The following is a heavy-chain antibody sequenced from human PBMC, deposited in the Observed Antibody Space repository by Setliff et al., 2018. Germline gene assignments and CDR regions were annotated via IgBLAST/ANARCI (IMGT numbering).Heavy chain of an antibody. CDR3: ARALDYLDY. CDR1: GFTFTTSA. CDR2: IVVGSVST. Sequence: GASVKVSCKASGFTFTTSAVQWVRQARGQRLEWIGWIVVGSVSTNYAQKFQDRVIITRDMSTSTVYMELSSLRSEDTAVYYCARALDYLDYWGQGTLVTVSS. V-gene: IGHV1-58*01. J-gene: IGHJ4*02.